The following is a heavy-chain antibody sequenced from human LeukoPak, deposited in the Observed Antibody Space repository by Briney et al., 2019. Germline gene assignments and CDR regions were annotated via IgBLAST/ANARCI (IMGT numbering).Heavy chain of an antibody. Sequence: SETLSLTCTISGYSISSAYYWGWIRQPPGKGLEWIGSLYHSGSTYYNPSLKSRVTISVDTSKNQFSLKLSSVTAADTAVYYCARRTVYALFDYWGQGTLVTVSS. D-gene: IGHD2-8*01. V-gene: IGHV4-38-2*02. CDR3: ARRTVYALFDY. CDR2: LYHSGST. CDR1: GYSISSAYY. J-gene: IGHJ4*02.